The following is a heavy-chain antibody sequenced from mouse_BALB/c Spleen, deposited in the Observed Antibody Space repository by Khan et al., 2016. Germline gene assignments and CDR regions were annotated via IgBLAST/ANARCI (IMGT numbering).Heavy chain of an antibody. J-gene: IGHJ4*01. CDR2: IYPGDGDT. CDR1: GYAFSSYW. D-gene: IGHD2-3*01. V-gene: IGHV1-80*01. Sequence: QVQLKQSGAELVRPGSSVKISCKASGYAFSSYWMNWVKQRPGQGLEWIGQIYPGDGDTNYNGKFKGKGTLTADKSSSTAYMQLNSLTSEDSAVCFCARSMMGVSSRGYTVDYWGQRTSVPVSS. CDR3: ARSMMGVSSRGYTVDY.